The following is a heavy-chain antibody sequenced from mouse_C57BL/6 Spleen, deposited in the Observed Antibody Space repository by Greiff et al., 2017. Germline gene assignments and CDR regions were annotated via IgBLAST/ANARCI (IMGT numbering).Heavy chain of an antibody. Sequence: QVQLQQPGTELVKPGASVKLSCTASGYTFTSYWMHWVKQRPGQGLEWIGIINPSNGGTNYNEKFKSKATLTVDKSSSTAYMQLSSLTSEDSAVXDGAREEIYSNFDYWGQGTTLTVSS. J-gene: IGHJ2*01. CDR1: GYTFTSYW. D-gene: IGHD2-12*01. CDR3: AREEIYSNFDY. V-gene: IGHV1-53*01. CDR2: INPSNGGT.